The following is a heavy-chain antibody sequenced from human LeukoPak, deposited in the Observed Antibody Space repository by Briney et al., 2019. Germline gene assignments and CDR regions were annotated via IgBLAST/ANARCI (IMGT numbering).Heavy chain of an antibody. D-gene: IGHD1-7*01. V-gene: IGHV3-23*01. CDR1: VFTFSSYA. J-gene: IGHJ4*02. CDR3: ANEGGTGTRYDY. CDR2: ISGSGTGT. Sequence: PVGSLRLSCAASVFTFSSYAMSWVRQAPGKGLYWVSAISGSGTGTYYADSVKGRFTISRDNSKNTLYLQMNSLRAEDTAVYYCANEGGTGTRYDYCGQGTLVTVSS.